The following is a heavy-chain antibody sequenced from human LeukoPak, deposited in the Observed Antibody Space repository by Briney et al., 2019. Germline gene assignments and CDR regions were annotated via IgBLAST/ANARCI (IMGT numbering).Heavy chain of an antibody. CDR3: ARVEWLRLAQQPETNWFDP. D-gene: IGHD5-12*01. CDR2: INPNSGGT. Sequence: GASVKVSCKASGYTFTGYYMHWVRQAPGQGLEWMGWINPNSGGTNYAQKFQGRVTMTRDTSISTAYMELSRLRSDDTAVYYCARVEWLRLAQQPETNWFDPWGQGTLVTVSS. V-gene: IGHV1-2*02. CDR1: GYTFTGYY. J-gene: IGHJ5*02.